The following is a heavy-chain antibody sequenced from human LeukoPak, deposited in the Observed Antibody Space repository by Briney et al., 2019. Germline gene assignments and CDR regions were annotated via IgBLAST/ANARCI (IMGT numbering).Heavy chain of an antibody. D-gene: IGHD4-17*01. CDR1: GGSFSGYY. Sequence: PSETLSLTCAVYGGSFSGYYWSWIRQPPGKGLEWIGEINHSGSTNYDPSLKSRVTISVDTSKNQFSLKLSSVTAADTAVYYCARNAFLYGDLPGGWFDPWGQGTLDTVSS. CDR3: ARNAFLYGDLPGGWFDP. J-gene: IGHJ5*02. V-gene: IGHV4-34*01. CDR2: INHSGST.